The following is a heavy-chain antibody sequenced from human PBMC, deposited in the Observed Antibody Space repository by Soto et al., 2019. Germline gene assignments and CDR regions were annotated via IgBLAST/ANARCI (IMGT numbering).Heavy chain of an antibody. J-gene: IGHJ4*02. CDR2: ISSSSSFR. CDR1: GFTFTNHN. D-gene: IGHD2-21*01. Sequence: VQLVESGGGLVKPGGSLRLSCAASGFTFTNHNMNWVRQAPGKGLEWVSSISSSSSFRNYADSVKGRFSISRDNDKNLVYLQMDSLRAEDTAVYYCARDPPLSVLVVVATDDFWGQGTLVTVSS. CDR3: ARDPPLSVLVVVATDDF. V-gene: IGHV3-21*02.